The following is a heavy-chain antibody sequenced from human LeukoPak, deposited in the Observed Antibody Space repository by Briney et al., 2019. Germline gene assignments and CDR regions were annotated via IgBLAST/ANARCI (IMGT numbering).Heavy chain of an antibody. CDR2: IYHSGST. CDR1: GGSISSSNW. D-gene: IGHD6-6*01. J-gene: IGHJ4*02. CDR3: ARRHVVYSSSSDPYYFDY. V-gene: IGHV4-4*02. Sequence: PSGTLSLTCAVSGGSISSSNWWSWVRQPPGKGLEWIGEIYHSGSTNYNPSLKSRVTISVDKSKNQFSLKLSSVTAADTAVYYCARRHVVYSSSSDPYYFDYWGQGTLVTVSS.